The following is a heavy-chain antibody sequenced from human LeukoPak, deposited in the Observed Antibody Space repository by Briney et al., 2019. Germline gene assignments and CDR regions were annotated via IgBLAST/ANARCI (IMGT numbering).Heavy chain of an antibody. CDR2: TYYRSKWYN. CDR3: ARRQVGVLSGDFYYNYMDV. Sequence: SQTLSLTCAISGDSVSSNSAAWNWIRQSPSRGLEWLGRTYYRSKWYNDYAVSVKSRITINPDTSKNQFSLKLSSVTAADTAIYYCARRQVGVLSGDFYYNYMDVWGKGTTVTVSS. D-gene: IGHD1-26*01. CDR1: GDSVSSNSAA. J-gene: IGHJ6*03. V-gene: IGHV6-1*01.